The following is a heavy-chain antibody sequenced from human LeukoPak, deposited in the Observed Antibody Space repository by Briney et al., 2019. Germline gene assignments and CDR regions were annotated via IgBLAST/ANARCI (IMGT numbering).Heavy chain of an antibody. D-gene: IGHD2-21*01. CDR3: ARVSDGHIDY. J-gene: IGHJ4*02. V-gene: IGHV1-69*04. Sequence: ASVKVSCKASGYTFTSYGISWVRQAPGQGLEWMGRIIPILGIANYAQKFQGRVTITADKSTSTAYMELSSLRSEDTAVYYCARVSDGHIDYWGQGTLVTVSS. CDR2: IIPILGIA. CDR1: GYTFTSYG.